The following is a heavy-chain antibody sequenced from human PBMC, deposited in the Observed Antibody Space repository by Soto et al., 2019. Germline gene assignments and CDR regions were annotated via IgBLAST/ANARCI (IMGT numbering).Heavy chain of an antibody. CDR3: ARGPIEPPYFEY. Sequence: GGSLRLSCAASGFTFSSYGMHWVRQAPGKGLEWVAVIWYDGSNKYYADSVKGRFTISRDNSKNTLYLQMNSLRAEDTAVYYCARGPIEPPYFEYWGQGTLVTVSS. CDR2: IWYDGSNK. CDR1: GFTFSSYG. J-gene: IGHJ4*02. V-gene: IGHV3-33*01.